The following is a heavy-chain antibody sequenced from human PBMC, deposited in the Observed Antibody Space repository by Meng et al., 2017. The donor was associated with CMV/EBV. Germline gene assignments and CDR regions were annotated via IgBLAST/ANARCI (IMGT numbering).Heavy chain of an antibody. CDR2: ITSDGSNT. CDR1: GFTFSSYW. Sequence: EVQLVESGGGLVQPGGSLRLPCAASGFTFSSYWMHWVRQAPGKGLVWVSRITSDGSNTIYADSVKGRFTISRDNAKNTLYLQMNSLRAEDTAVYYCARSTGGYFDLWGRGTLVT. CDR3: ARSTGGYFDL. D-gene: IGHD1-1*01. J-gene: IGHJ2*01. V-gene: IGHV3-74*01.